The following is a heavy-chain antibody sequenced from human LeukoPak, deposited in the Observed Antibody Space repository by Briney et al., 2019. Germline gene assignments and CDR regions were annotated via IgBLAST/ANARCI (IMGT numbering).Heavy chain of an antibody. CDR3: ARDLGRYYYDSLLYYYGMDV. V-gene: IGHV3-11*01. D-gene: IGHD3-22*01. CDR2: ISSSGSTI. Sequence: PGGSLRLSCAASGFTFSDYYMSWIRQAPGKGLEWVSYISSSGSTIYYADSVKGRFTISRDNAKNSLYLQMNSLRAEDTAVYYCARDLGRYYYDSLLYYYGMDVWGQGTTVTVSS. J-gene: IGHJ6*02. CDR1: GFTFSDYY.